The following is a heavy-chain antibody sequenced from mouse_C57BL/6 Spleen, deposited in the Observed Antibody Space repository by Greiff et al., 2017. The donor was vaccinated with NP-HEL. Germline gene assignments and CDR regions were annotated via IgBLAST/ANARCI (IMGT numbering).Heavy chain of an antibody. J-gene: IGHJ3*01. CDR1: GYAFSSSW. V-gene: IGHV1-82*01. Sequence: VQLQQSGPELVKPGASVKISCKASGYAFSSSWMNWVKQRPGKGLEWIGRIYPGDGDTNYNGKFKGKATLTADKSSSTAYMQLSSLTSEDSAVYFCATTYYYGSSYPFAYWGQGTLVTVSA. CDR2: IYPGDGDT. D-gene: IGHD1-1*01. CDR3: ATTYYYGSSYPFAY.